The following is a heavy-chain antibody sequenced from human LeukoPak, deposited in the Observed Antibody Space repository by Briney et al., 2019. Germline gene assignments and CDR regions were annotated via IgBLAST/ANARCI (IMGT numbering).Heavy chain of an antibody. V-gene: IGHV4-4*02. Sequence: PSETLSLTYAVSGGSISSNNWWTWVRQPPGKGLEWIGEIPHSGSTNYNPSLKSRVTISVDKSKNHFSLKLRSVTAADTAVYYCATSTVTTGDLDYWGQGTLVTVSS. D-gene: IGHD4-17*01. J-gene: IGHJ4*02. CDR2: IPHSGST. CDR1: GGSISSNNW. CDR3: ATSTVTTGDLDY.